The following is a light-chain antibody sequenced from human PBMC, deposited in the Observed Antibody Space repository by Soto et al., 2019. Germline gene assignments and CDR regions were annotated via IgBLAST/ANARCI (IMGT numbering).Light chain of an antibody. V-gene: IGLV2-14*01. J-gene: IGLJ1*01. CDR2: DVS. CDR3: SSYTSATSYV. Sequence: QSVLTQPASVSGSPGQSITISCTGTSSDVGAYNYDSWYQQYPGEAPKVIIYDVSHRPAGVSNRFSGSKSGNTASLTISGLQTQDEADYYCSSYTSATSYVFRTGXKVPVL. CDR1: SSDVGAYNY.